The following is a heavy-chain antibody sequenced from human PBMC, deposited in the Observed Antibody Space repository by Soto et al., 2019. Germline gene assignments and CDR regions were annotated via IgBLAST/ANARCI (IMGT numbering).Heavy chain of an antibody. J-gene: IGHJ4*02. V-gene: IGHV4-4*02. D-gene: IGHD3-10*01. CDR3: ATGSLYYYGSGGMWDS. Sequence: QVRLQESGPGLVKPSGTLSLTCLVSGGSMSSPNWWSWVRQAPGKGLEWIAEMHHSGATNYNPSLKSRVIISIGKSKNQFALNLSSVTAPDTAVYYCATGSLYYYGSGGMWDSWGRGALVTVSS. CDR1: GGSMSSPNW. CDR2: MHHSGAT.